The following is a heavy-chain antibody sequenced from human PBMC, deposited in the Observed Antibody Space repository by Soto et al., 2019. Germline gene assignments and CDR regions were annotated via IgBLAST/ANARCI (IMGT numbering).Heavy chain of an antibody. CDR1: GGSISSSSYY. CDR3: AFGYCSGGSCYPTWGPWFDP. D-gene: IGHD2-15*01. CDR2: IYYSGST. V-gene: IGHV4-39*01. Sequence: PSETLSLTCTVSGGSISSSSYYWGWIRQPPGKGLEWIGSIYYSGSTYYNPSLKSRVTISVDTSKNQFSLKLSSVTAADTAVYYCAFGYCSGGSCYPTWGPWFDPWGQGTLVTVSS. J-gene: IGHJ5*02.